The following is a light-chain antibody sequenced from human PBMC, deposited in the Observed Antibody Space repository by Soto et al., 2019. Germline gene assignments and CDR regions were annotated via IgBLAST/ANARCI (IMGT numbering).Light chain of an antibody. Sequence: EIVMTQSPAPLSVSPGERATLSCRASQSVSSDLAWYHQKPGQDARLLIYGASTRATGIPARFSGSGSGTEFTLTINSLQSEDSAVYYCQQRSNWTLTFGGGTKVDI. CDR2: GAS. J-gene: IGKJ4*01. CDR3: QQRSNWTLT. V-gene: IGKV3-15*01. CDR1: QSVSSD.